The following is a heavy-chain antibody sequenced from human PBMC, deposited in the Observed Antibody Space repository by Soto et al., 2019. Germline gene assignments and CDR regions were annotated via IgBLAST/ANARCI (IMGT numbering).Heavy chain of an antibody. CDR2: ISSSGSFM. Sequence: PRGSLRLSCAASGFSFSSDSMGWFRQAPGKGLEWVSSISSSGSFMNYADSVKGRFTISRDNAKNSLYLQMSGLKDEDTAVYYCARDPPTGTTLDWADSWGQGTLVTVSS. CDR1: GFSFSSDS. J-gene: IGHJ4*02. D-gene: IGHD1-7*01. CDR3: ARDPPTGTTLDWADS. V-gene: IGHV3-21*01.